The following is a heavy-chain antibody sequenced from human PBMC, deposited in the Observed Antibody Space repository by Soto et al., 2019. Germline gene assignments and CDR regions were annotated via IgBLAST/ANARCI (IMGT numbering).Heavy chain of an antibody. Sequence: PGESLKISCKGSGYSFTSYWIGWVRQMPGKGLEWMGIIYPGDSDTRYSPSFQGQVTISADKSISTAYLQWSSLKASDTAMYYCARETSTYYDSSGYVFWGQGTLVTVSS. J-gene: IGHJ4*02. CDR3: ARETSTYYDSSGYVF. D-gene: IGHD3-22*01. V-gene: IGHV5-51*01. CDR2: IYPGDSDT. CDR1: GYSFTSYW.